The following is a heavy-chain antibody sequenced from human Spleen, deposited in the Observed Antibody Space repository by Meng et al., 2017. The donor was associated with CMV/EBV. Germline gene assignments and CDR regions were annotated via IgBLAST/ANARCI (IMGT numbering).Heavy chain of an antibody. J-gene: IGHJ4*02. Sequence: CKTSGYTFTNYYLPWVRQAPGQGFEWMGMINPDGGSTSYAQKFQDRITMTKDTSTSTVYMEMSSLRSEDTAMYYCARDRGITNYFDYWGQGALVTVSS. CDR2: INPDGGST. V-gene: IGHV1-46*01. D-gene: IGHD3-10*01. CDR3: ARDRGITNYFDY. CDR1: GYTFTNYY.